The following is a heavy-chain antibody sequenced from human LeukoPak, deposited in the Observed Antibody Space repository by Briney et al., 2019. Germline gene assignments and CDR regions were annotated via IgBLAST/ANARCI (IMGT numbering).Heavy chain of an antibody. Sequence: GGSLRLSCAASGFTFSSYAMHWVRQAPGKGLEWVAVISYDGSNKYYADSVKGRFTISRDNSKNTLYLQMNSLRAEDTAVYYCARVSSGSWGQGTLVTVSS. CDR1: GFTFSSYA. CDR2: ISYDGSNK. J-gene: IGHJ5*02. CDR3: ARVSSGS. D-gene: IGHD3-22*01. V-gene: IGHV3-30-3*01.